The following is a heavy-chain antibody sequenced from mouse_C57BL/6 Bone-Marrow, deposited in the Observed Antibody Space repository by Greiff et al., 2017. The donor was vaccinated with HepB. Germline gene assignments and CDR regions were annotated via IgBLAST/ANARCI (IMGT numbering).Heavy chain of an antibody. CDR2: INPNNGGT. V-gene: IGHV1-26*01. CDR1: GYTFTDYY. D-gene: IGHD2-2*01. Sequence: VQLQQSGPELVKPGASVKISCKASGYTFTDYYMNWVKQSHGKSLEWIGDINPNNGGTSYNQKFKGKATLTVDKSSSTAYMELRSLTSEDSAVYYCARDYGWDDYWGQGTTLTVSS. J-gene: IGHJ2*01. CDR3: ARDYGWDDY.